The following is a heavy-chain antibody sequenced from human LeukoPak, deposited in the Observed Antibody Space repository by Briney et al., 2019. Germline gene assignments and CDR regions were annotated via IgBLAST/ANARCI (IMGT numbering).Heavy chain of an antibody. V-gene: IGHV3-23*01. CDR3: AKDVGGYYFTYWSGCFDH. CDR2: ISSGGGST. Sequence: QSGGSLRLSCAASGFTFSSYAMSWVRQAPGKGLEWVSGISSGGGSTYYADSVKGRFTISRDNSKNTLDLEMNSLRAEDTAVYYCAKDVGGYYFTYWSGCFDHWGQGTLVTVSS. CDR1: GFTFSSYA. D-gene: IGHD3-10*01. J-gene: IGHJ4*02.